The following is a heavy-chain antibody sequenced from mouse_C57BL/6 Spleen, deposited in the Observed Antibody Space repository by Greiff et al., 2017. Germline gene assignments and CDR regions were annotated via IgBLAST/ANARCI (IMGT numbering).Heavy chain of an antibody. Sequence: QVQLKQPGAELVKPGASVKLSCKASGYTFTSYWMQWVKQRPGQGLEWIGEIDPSDSYTNYNQKFKGKATLTVDTSSSTAYMQLSSLTSEDSAVYYCARGDGSSYGYWGQGTTLTVSS. CDR2: IDPSDSYT. J-gene: IGHJ2*01. CDR3: ARGDGSSYGY. CDR1: GYTFTSYW. D-gene: IGHD1-1*01. V-gene: IGHV1-50*01.